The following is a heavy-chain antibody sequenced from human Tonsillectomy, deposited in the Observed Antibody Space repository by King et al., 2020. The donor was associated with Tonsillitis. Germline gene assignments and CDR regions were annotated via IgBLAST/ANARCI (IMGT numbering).Heavy chain of an antibody. V-gene: IGHV3-23*04. CDR3: AKRSVLRFLEWLLYGGYFDY. D-gene: IGHD3-3*01. Sequence: VQLVESGGGLVQPGGSLRLSCAASGFTFSSYAMSWVRQAPGKGLEWVSAISGSGGSTYYADSVRGRFTISRDNSKITLYLQMNSLRAEDTAVYYCAKRSVLRFLEWLLYGGYFDYWGQGTLVTVSS. J-gene: IGHJ4*02. CDR2: ISGSGGST. CDR1: GFTFSSYA.